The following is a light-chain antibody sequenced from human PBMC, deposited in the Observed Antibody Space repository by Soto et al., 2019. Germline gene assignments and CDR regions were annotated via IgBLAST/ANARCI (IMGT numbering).Light chain of an antibody. CDR2: DTS. CDR1: TGAVTSGHY. CDR3: LLSYSGAREV. V-gene: IGLV7-46*01. Sequence: QSAVTQEPSLTVSPGGTVTLTCGSSTGAVTSGHYPYWFQQKPGQAPRTLIYDTSNKHSWTPARFSGSLVGGKAALTLSGAQPEDEADYYCLLSYSGAREVFGGGTKLTVL. J-gene: IGLJ2*01.